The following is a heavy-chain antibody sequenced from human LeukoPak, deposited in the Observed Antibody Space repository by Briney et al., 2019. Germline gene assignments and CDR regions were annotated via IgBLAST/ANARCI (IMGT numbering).Heavy chain of an antibody. J-gene: IGHJ4*02. CDR2: IYYSGTT. V-gene: IGHV4-59*08. Sequence: PSETLSLTCTVSGNSIRIYYWNWIRQPPGKGLEWIGYIYYSGTTSYNPSLRSRVTISVDMSTNQFSLRLTSVTAADTPLYYCARQSEGFDSWGQGTLVTVSS. CDR3: ARQSEGFDS. CDR1: GNSIRIYY.